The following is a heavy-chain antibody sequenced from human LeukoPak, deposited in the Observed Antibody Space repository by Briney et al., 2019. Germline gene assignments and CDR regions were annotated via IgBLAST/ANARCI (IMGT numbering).Heavy chain of an antibody. CDR1: GFTFSNYG. J-gene: IGHJ4*02. Sequence: GGSLRLSCAASGFTFSNYGMQWVRQAPGKGLEWVAFIRYDGGNKYYADSVKGRFTISRDNSKNTLYLQMNSLRTEDTAVYYCARDDYGGNSLLDYWGQGTLVTVSS. CDR3: ARDDYGGNSLLDY. V-gene: IGHV3-30*02. D-gene: IGHD4-23*01. CDR2: IRYDGGNK.